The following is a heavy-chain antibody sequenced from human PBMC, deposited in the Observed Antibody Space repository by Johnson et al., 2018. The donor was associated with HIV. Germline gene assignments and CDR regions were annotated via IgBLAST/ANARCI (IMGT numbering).Heavy chain of an antibody. CDR1: GFTFSSYA. CDR2: ISGSGGST. V-gene: IGHV3-23*04. J-gene: IGHJ3*02. D-gene: IGHD4-11*01. Sequence: MQLVESGGGVVQPGGSLRLSCAASGFTFSSYAMSWVRQAPGKGLEWVSAISGSGGSTYYADSVKGRFTISRANSKNTLYLQMNSLRAEDTAVYYCAKMTTVTPLRRFDAFHIWGQGTMVTVSS. CDR3: AKMTTVTPLRRFDAFHI.